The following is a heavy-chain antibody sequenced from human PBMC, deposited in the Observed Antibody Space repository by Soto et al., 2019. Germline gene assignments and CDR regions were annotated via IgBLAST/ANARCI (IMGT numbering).Heavy chain of an antibody. CDR1: GFTFSSYA. CDR3: ARRGSGSYYDY. D-gene: IGHD1-26*01. J-gene: IGHJ4*02. CDR2: ISGSGDST. Sequence: EVQLLESGGGLVQPGGSLRLSCAASGFTFSSYAMRWVRQAPVKGLEWVSAISGSGDSTYYADSVEGRFTISRDNSKNPLFLQMNSLRAEGTAVYYWARRGSGSYYDYWGQGTLVTVSS. V-gene: IGHV3-23*01.